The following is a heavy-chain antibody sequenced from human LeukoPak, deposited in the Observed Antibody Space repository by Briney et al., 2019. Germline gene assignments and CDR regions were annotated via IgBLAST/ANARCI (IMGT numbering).Heavy chain of an antibody. CDR3: ARGVFRAVIRD. D-gene: IGHD3-10*01. Sequence: GGSLRLSCAASGFTFSSYEMNWVRQAPGKGLEWVSYITSSGGTIYYADSVKGRFTISRDNAKNSLYLQMNSLRAEDTAVYYCARGVFRAVIRDWGQGTLVTVSS. V-gene: IGHV3-48*03. CDR2: ITSSGGTI. J-gene: IGHJ4*02. CDR1: GFTFSSYE.